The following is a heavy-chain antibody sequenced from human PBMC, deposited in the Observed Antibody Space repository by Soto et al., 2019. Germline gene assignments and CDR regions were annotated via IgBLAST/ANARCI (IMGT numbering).Heavy chain of an antibody. J-gene: IGHJ4*02. D-gene: IGHD5-12*01. Sequence: ASVKVSCQASGYTFTGYYMHWVRQAPGQGLEWMGWINPNSGGTNYAQKFQGWVTMTRDTSISTAYMELSRLRSDDTAVYYCARGGVATIISGGCHYWGQGTLVTVSS. V-gene: IGHV1-2*04. CDR3: ARGGVATIISGGCHY. CDR2: INPNSGGT. CDR1: GYTFTGYY.